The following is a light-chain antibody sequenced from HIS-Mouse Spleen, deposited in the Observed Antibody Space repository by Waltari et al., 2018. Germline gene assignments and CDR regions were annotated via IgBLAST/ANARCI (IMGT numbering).Light chain of an antibody. CDR2: EGS. V-gene: IGLV2-23*03. J-gene: IGLJ2*01. Sequence: QSALTQPASVSGSPGQSITISCTGTSSDVGNYNLVSWYQQHPGKAPKLMIYEGSKRPSGVSNRFSGSKSGNTASLTISGLQAEDEADYYCCSYAGSSTFVVVFGGGTKLTVL. CDR1: SSDVGNYNL. CDR3: CSYAGSSTFVVV.